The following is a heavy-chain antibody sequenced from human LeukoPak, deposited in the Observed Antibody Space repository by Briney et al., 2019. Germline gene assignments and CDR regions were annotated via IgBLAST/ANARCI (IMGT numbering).Heavy chain of an antibody. V-gene: IGHV3-30-3*01. Sequence: GGSLRLSCATSGFTFSMSAMHWVRLAPGKGLDWVAVISFDGGNKFYADSVKGRFSISRDNSKNTLYPQMNSLGLDDTAVYFCARGRAGIAAAGFDYWGQGTLVTVSS. D-gene: IGHD6-13*01. J-gene: IGHJ4*02. CDR1: GFTFSMSA. CDR3: ARGRAGIAAAGFDY. CDR2: ISFDGGNK.